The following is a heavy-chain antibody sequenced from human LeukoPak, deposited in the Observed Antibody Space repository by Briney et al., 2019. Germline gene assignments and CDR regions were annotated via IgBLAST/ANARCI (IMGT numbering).Heavy chain of an antibody. CDR3: ARVIGSYGDSAY. CDR1: GFKFSSFS. Sequence: GGSLRLSCAASGFKFSSFSMNWARQAPGKGLEWISYITSSSSSTYYADSVKGRFTISRDNAENSLYLQMNSLSAEDTAVYYCARVIGSYGDSAYWGQGTLVTVSS. V-gene: IGHV3-48*04. J-gene: IGHJ4*02. CDR2: ITSSSSST. D-gene: IGHD4-17*01.